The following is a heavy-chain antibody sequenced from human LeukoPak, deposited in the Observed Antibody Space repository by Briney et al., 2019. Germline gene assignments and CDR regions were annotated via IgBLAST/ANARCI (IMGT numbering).Heavy chain of an antibody. V-gene: IGHV3-23*01. CDR3: AKFHVDSSGYLAHFDY. CDR2: ISGSGGST. CDR1: GFPFSSYA. D-gene: IGHD3-22*01. Sequence: GGSLRLSCAASGFPFSSYAMSWVRQAPGKGLEWVSAISGSGGSTYYADSVKGRFTISRDNSKNTLYLQMNSLRAEDTAVYYCAKFHVDSSGYLAHFDYWGQGTLVTVSS. J-gene: IGHJ4*02.